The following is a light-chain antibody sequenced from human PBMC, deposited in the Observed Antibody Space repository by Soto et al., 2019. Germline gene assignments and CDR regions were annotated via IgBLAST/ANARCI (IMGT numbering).Light chain of an antibody. V-gene: IGKV3-20*01. CDR3: QQYGSSLFT. CDR2: GAS. Sequence: EIVLTQSPGTLSLSPGERATLSCRASQSVSSSYLAWYQHKPGQAPRLLIYGASSRATGIPDRFSGSGSETDFTLTISRLEPEDFAVYYCQQYGSSLFTFGPGTKVDIK. J-gene: IGKJ3*01. CDR1: QSVSSSY.